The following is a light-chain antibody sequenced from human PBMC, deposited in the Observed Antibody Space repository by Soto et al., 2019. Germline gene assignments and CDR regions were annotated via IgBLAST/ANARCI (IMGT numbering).Light chain of an antibody. J-gene: IGKJ3*01. CDR1: QSVSSNY. CDR3: QQYGRSPFT. CDR2: GAS. Sequence: EIVMTQSPGTLSLSPGETATLSCRASQSVSSNYVAWFHQKPGQAPRLLIYGASSRATGVPDRFSASGSGTDFTLTISRLEPEDFAVYYCQQYGRSPFTFGHGTKVDI. V-gene: IGKV3-20*01.